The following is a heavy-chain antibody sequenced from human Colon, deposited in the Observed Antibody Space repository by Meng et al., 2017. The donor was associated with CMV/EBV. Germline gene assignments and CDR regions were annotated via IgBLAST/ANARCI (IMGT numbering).Heavy chain of an antibody. CDR3: ARTPPAGFDF. V-gene: IGHV3-48*04. D-gene: IGHD2-15*01. J-gene: IGHJ4*02. Sequence: GESLKISCAASGFTFSGYAMNWVRQAPGKGLEWVSYIGSGSDLIYYADSVKGRFTISRDDAKNSLYLEMHNLIAEDTAVYYCARTPPAGFDFWGQGALVTV. CDR2: IGSGSDLI. CDR1: GFTFSGYA.